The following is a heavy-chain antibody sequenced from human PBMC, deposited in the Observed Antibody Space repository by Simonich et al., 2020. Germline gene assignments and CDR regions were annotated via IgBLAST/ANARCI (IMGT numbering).Heavy chain of an antibody. CDR2: INHSEST. J-gene: IGHJ1*01. CDR3: ARGLRVAAAGTAFQH. V-gene: IGHV4-34*01. D-gene: IGHD6-13*01. CDR1: GGSFRGYY. Sequence: QVQLQQWGAGLLKPSETLSRTCAVYGGSFRGYYWSWIRQPPGKGLDGIGEINHSESTNYNPSIKGRVTISVDTSKNQFALKLSSVTAADTAVYYCARGLRVAAAGTAFQHWGQGTLVTVSS.